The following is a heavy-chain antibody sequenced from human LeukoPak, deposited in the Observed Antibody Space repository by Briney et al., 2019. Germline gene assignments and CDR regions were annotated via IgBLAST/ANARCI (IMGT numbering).Heavy chain of an antibody. Sequence: SETLSLTCTVSGGSISSYYWSWIRQPPGKGLEWIGYIYYSGSTNYNPSLKSRVTISVDTSKNQFSLKLTSVPAADTALYCCARVGNLAVAGSIDYWGQGALVTVSS. D-gene: IGHD6-19*01. J-gene: IGHJ4*02. CDR2: IYYSGST. CDR3: ARVGNLAVAGSIDY. V-gene: IGHV4-59*01. CDR1: GGSISSYY.